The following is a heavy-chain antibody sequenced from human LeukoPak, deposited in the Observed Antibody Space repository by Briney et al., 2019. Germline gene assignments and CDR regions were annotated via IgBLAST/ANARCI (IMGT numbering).Heavy chain of an antibody. Sequence: GGSLRLSCAASGFTFSSYAMSWVRQAPGKGLEWVSGISGSGSGGNTYYADSVKGRFTISRDNSKNTLSLQMNSLRAEDTAVYYCARETYGDYGLRSGYWGQGTLVTVSS. CDR1: GFTFSSYA. V-gene: IGHV3-23*01. CDR3: ARETYGDYGLRSGY. J-gene: IGHJ4*02. CDR2: ISGSGSGGNT. D-gene: IGHD4-17*01.